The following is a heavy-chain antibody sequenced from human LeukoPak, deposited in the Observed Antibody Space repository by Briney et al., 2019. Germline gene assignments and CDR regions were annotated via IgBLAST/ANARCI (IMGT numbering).Heavy chain of an antibody. Sequence: SQTLSLTCAISGDSVSSNSVTWNWVRQSPSRGLEWLGRTYYRSTWYNDYAVSVRGRITVNPDTSKNQFSLHLNSVTPEDTAVYYCARRLTQYDCFDPWGQGILVAVSS. J-gene: IGHJ5*02. CDR3: ARRLTQYDCFDP. CDR2: TYYRSTWYN. CDR1: GDSVSSNSVT. D-gene: IGHD2-2*01. V-gene: IGHV6-1*01.